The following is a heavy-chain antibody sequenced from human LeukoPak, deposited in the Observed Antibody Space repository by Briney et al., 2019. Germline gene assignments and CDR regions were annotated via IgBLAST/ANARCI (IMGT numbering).Heavy chain of an antibody. CDR2: ISYDGSNK. Sequence: GGSLRLSCAASGFTFSSYGMHWVRQAPGKGLEWVAVISYDGSNKYYADSVKGRFTISRDNSKNTLYLQMNSLRAEDTAVYYCAKDGMVRGVMYFDYWGQGTLVTVSS. CDR1: GFTFSSYG. CDR3: AKDGMVRGVMYFDY. V-gene: IGHV3-30*18. J-gene: IGHJ4*02. D-gene: IGHD3-10*01.